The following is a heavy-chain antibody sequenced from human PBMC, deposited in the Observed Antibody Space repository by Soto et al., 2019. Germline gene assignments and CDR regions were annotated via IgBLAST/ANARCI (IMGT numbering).Heavy chain of an antibody. Sequence: EVQLVESGGGLVQPGRSLRLSCAASGFTFDDYAMHWVRQAPGKGLEWVSGISWNSGSIGYADSVKGRFTISRDNAKNSLYLQMNSLRAEDTALYYCAARRTRYSLRHYYYYMDVWGKGTTVTVSS. CDR1: GFTFDDYA. J-gene: IGHJ6*03. CDR3: AARRTRYSLRHYYYYMDV. V-gene: IGHV3-9*01. CDR2: ISWNSGSI. D-gene: IGHD6-13*01.